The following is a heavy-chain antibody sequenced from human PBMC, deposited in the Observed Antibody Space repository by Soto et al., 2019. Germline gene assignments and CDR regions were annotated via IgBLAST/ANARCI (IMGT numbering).Heavy chain of an antibody. CDR2: IWYDGSNK. V-gene: IGHV3-33*01. J-gene: IGHJ5*02. D-gene: IGHD3-22*01. CDR3: ARGDYYYDSSGPNWFDP. Sequence: QVQLVESGGGVVQPGRSLRLSCAASGLTFSNYGMHWVRQAPGKGLEWVAVIWYDGSNKYYADSVKGRFTISRDNSKNTLYLQMNSLRAEDTAVYYCARGDYYYDSSGPNWFDPWGQGTLVTVSS. CDR1: GLTFSNYG.